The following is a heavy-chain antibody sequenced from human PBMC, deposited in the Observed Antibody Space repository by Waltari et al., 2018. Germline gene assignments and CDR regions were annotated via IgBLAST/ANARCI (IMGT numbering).Heavy chain of an antibody. J-gene: IGHJ4*02. Sequence: QLQLQESGPGLVKPSETLSLTCTVSGGSISSSSYYWGWICQPPGKGQEWIGSIYYSETSYYDPALKSRVTICVDTANTQFSLKLSSVTGADTAVYYCARRALGAGSPNFDFWGQGTLVTVSS. V-gene: IGHV4-39*01. CDR1: GGSISSSSYY. D-gene: IGHD1-26*01. CDR2: IYYSETS. CDR3: ARRALGAGSPNFDF.